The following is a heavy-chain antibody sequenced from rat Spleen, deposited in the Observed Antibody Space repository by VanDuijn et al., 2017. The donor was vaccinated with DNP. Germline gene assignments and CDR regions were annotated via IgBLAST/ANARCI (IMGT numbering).Heavy chain of an antibody. D-gene: IGHD1-9*01. V-gene: IGHV5-22*01. CDR1: GFIFSDYN. Sequence: EVQLVESGGGLVQPGRSLKVSCAASGFIFSDYNMAWVRQAPKKGLEWVAAISYEGSSTYYGDSVKGRFTISRDHAKSSLYLQMNSLKSEDTATYYCTRRGHTTGLNWFVYWGQGTLVTVSS. CDR2: ISYEGSST. J-gene: IGHJ3*01. CDR3: TRRGHTTGLNWFVY.